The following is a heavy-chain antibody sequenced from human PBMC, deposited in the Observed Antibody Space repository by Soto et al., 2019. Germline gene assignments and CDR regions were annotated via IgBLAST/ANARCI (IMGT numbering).Heavy chain of an antibody. CDR2: IIPFFGTS. V-gene: IGHV1-69*01. CDR1: GGTFSSYA. CDR3: ARVGYSSNYDMAV. D-gene: IGHD6-13*01. Sequence: QVQLVQSGAEVKKPGSSVKVSCKASGGTFSSYAINWVRQAPGQGLEWMGGIIPFFGTSNYAQKFQGRVTITADESTSTAYMELRSLRSEDTAVSYCARVGYSSNYDMAVWGQGTTVTVSS. J-gene: IGHJ6*02.